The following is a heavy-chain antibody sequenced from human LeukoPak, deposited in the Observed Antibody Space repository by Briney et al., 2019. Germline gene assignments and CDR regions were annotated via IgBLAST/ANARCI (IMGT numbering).Heavy chain of an antibody. CDR2: ISGSGGST. V-gene: IGHV3-23*01. Sequence: PGGSLRLSCAASGFTFSSYAMSWVRQAPGKGLEWVSAISGSGGSTYYADSVKGRFTISRDNSKNTLYLQMNSLRAEDTAVYYCTKGVGSSVPGYWYFDLWGRGTLVTVSS. CDR3: TKGVGSSVPGYWYFDL. D-gene: IGHD6-13*01. J-gene: IGHJ2*01. CDR1: GFTFSSYA.